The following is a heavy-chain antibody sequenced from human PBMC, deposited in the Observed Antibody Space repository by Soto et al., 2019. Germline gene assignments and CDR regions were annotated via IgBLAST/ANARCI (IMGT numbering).Heavy chain of an antibody. CDR3: AKNGYSSGWYGDY. V-gene: IGHV3-30*18. D-gene: IGHD6-19*01. CDR2: ISYDGNNK. CDR1: GFTFRTNA. J-gene: IGHJ4*02. Sequence: GGSLRLSCAASGFTFRTNAMHWVRQAPGKGLEWVAFISYDGNNKYYADSVKGRFTISRDNSKNTLYLQMNSLRAEDTAVYYCAKNGYSSGWYGDYWGQGTLVTVSS.